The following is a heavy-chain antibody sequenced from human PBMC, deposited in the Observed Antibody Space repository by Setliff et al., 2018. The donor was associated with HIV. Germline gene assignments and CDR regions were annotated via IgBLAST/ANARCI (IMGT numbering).Heavy chain of an antibody. CDR3: ARGEILQWSDY. CDR1: GGSISSGSYY. CDR2: IYTSGST. Sequence: LSLTCTVSGGSISSGSYYWSWIRQPAGKGLEWIGRIYTSGSTNYNPSLKSRVTMSVDTSKNQFSLKLRSVTAADTAVYYCARGEILQWSDYWGQGTLVTVSS. J-gene: IGHJ4*02. D-gene: IGHD2-15*01. V-gene: IGHV4-61*02.